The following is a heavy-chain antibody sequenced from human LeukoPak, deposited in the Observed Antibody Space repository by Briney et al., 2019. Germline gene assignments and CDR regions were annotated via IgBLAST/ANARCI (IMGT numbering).Heavy chain of an antibody. CDR3: AKDQYYYDSSGYYYYFDY. Sequence: GGSLRLSCGASGFTFSSYAMSWVRQAPGKGLEWVSAISGSGGSTYYADSVKGRFTISRDNSKNTLYLQMNSLRAEDTAVYYCAKDQYYYDSSGYYYYFDYWGQGTLVTVSS. D-gene: IGHD3-22*01. CDR2: ISGSGGST. CDR1: GFTFSSYA. V-gene: IGHV3-23*01. J-gene: IGHJ4*02.